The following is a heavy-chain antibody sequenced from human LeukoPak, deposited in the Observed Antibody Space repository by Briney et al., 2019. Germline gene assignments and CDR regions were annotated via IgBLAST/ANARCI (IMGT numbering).Heavy chain of an antibody. D-gene: IGHD7-27*01. V-gene: IGHV4-39*01. CDR2: IYYSGST. Sequence: SETLSLTCTVSGGSISSSSYYWGWIRQPPGKGLEWIASIYYSGSTYCNPSLKSRVTISVDTSKNQFSLRLSSVTAADTAVYYCASNWGGDEYYFDYWGQGSLVTVSS. J-gene: IGHJ4*02. CDR1: GGSISSSSYY. CDR3: ASNWGGDEYYFDY.